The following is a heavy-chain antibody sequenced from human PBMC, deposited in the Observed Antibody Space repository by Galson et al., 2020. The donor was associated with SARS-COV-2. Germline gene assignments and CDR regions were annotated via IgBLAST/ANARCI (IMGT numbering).Heavy chain of an antibody. CDR2: ISTSGSDK. CDR1: GFTFSSYA. V-gene: IGHV3-48*03. CDR3: ASQSIITHLGDY. Sequence: QAGGSLRLSCAASGFTFSSYAMNWVRQAPGKGLEWVAYISTSGSDKFYADSVKDRFTISRDNAKNSMSLQMNSLRAEDTAVYYCASQSIITHLGDYWGQGTLVTVSS. D-gene: IGHD3-22*01. J-gene: IGHJ4*02.